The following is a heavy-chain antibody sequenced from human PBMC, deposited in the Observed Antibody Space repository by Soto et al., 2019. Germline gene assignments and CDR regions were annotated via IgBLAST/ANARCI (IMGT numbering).Heavy chain of an antibody. CDR1: GGTFSSYA. CDR2: IIPIFGTA. CDR3: ARWFGPPHGFDI. D-gene: IGHD3-10*01. Sequence: ASVKVSCKASGGTFSSYAISWVRQAPGQGLEWMGGIIPIFGTANYAQEFQGRVTITADESTSTAYMELSSLRSEDTAVYYCARWFGPPHGFDIWGEGTMVTVS. J-gene: IGHJ3*02. V-gene: IGHV1-69*13.